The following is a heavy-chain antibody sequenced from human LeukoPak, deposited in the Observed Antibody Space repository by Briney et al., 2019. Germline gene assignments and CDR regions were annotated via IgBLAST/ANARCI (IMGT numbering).Heavy chain of an antibody. J-gene: IGHJ4*02. CDR2: IYYSGDT. CDR1: GGSISRSSYS. D-gene: IGHD6-19*01. V-gene: IGHV4-39*07. CDR3: ARATGYSSGLYY. Sequence: SETLSLTCTVSGGSISRSSYSWGWIRQSPGKGLEWIGTIYYSGDTYYNPSLKSRVTIFVDTSKNQFSLKLSSVTAADTAVYYCARATGYSSGLYYWGQGTLVTVSS.